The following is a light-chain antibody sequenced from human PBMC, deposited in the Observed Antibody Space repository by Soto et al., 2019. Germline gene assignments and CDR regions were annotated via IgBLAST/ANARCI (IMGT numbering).Light chain of an antibody. CDR3: CSYAGSSPHVV. V-gene: IGLV2-23*01. J-gene: IGLJ2*01. Sequence: QTVVTQPASVSGSPGQSITISCTGTSSDVGSYNLVSWYQQHPGKAPKLMIYEGSKRPSGVSNRFSGSKSGNTASLTISGLQAEDEADYYCCSYAGSSPHVVFGGGTQLTVL. CDR1: SSDVGSYNL. CDR2: EGS.